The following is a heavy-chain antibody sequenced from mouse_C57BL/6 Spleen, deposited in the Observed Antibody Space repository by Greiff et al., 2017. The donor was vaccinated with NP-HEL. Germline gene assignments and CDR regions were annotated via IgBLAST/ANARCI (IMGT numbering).Heavy chain of an antibody. Sequence: VQLKESGPGMVKPSQSLSLTCTVTGYSITSGYDWHWIRHFPGNKLEWMGYISYSGSTNYNPSLKSRISITHDTSKNHFFLKLNSVTTEDTATYYCARAYSNYVIFDYWGQGTTLTVSS. D-gene: IGHD2-5*01. CDR1: GYSITSGYD. CDR2: ISYSGST. CDR3: ARAYSNYVIFDY. J-gene: IGHJ2*01. V-gene: IGHV3-1*01.